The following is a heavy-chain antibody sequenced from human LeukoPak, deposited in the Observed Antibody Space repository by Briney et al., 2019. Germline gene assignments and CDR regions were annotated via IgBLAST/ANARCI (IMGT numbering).Heavy chain of an antibody. V-gene: IGHV3-49*04. D-gene: IGHD4-17*01. CDR3: AKSGGDYLLSNYYYMDV. Sequence: GGSLRLSCTASGFTSGDYVMSWVRQAPGKGLEWVGFIRSKAYGGTTKNAASVKGRFTISRDDSRSIAYLQMNSLKTEDTAVYSCAKSGGDYLLSNYYYMDVWGKGTTVTVSS. J-gene: IGHJ6*03. CDR2: IRSKAYGGTT. CDR1: GFTSGDYV.